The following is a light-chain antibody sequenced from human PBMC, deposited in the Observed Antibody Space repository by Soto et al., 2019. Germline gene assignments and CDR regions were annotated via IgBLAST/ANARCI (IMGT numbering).Light chain of an antibody. V-gene: IGLV2-8*01. J-gene: IGLJ1*01. CDR2: EVT. Sequence: QSALTQPPSASGSPGQSVTISCTGTSGDVGGYDYVSWYQQHPGKAPKLMIYEVTKRPLGVPDRFSGSKSGNTASLTVSGLIAEDEADYYCISYAGSDNPYVFGTGTKVTVL. CDR1: SGDVGGYDY. CDR3: ISYAGSDNPYV.